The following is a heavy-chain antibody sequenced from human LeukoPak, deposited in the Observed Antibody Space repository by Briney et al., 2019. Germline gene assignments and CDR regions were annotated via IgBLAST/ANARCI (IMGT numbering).Heavy chain of an antibody. Sequence: GGSLRLSCAASGFTFSSYSMNWVRQAPGKGLEWVSSISSSSSYIYYADSVKGRFTISRDNAKNSLYLQMNSLRAEDTAVYYCARDAAGGDSSGNFDYWGQGTLVTVSS. D-gene: IGHD3-22*01. CDR2: ISSSSSYI. CDR1: GFTFSSYS. V-gene: IGHV3-21*01. CDR3: ARDAAGGDSSGNFDY. J-gene: IGHJ4*02.